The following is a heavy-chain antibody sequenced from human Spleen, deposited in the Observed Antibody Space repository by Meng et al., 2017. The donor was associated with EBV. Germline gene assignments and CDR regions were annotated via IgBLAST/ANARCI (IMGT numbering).Heavy chain of an antibody. CDR1: GDTFTKFA. CDR3: ARRKSADYNWFDP. V-gene: IGHV1-46*01. Sequence: VHLVQSGAEGKEPGSSVRVSCKSSGDTFTKFAFNWVRQAPGQGLEWVGIINPSGGSTSYAQKFQGRVTMTRDTSTSTVYMELSSLRSEDTAVYYCARRKSADYNWFDPWGQGTLVTVSS. CDR2: INPSGGST. J-gene: IGHJ5*02. D-gene: IGHD3/OR15-3a*01.